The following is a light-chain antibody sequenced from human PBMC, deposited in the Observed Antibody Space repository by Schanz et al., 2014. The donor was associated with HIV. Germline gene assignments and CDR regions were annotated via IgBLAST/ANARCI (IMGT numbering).Light chain of an antibody. CDR1: TSNIGAGYD. J-gene: IGLJ2*01. Sequence: QSVLTQPPSVSGAPGQRVTISCTGSTSNIGAGYDVHWYQQLPGTAPKLLIYGNNNRPSGVPDRFSGSKSATSASLTISGLQAEDEADYYCYSYVGTTAVVFGGGTKLTVL. V-gene: IGLV1-40*01. CDR3: YSYVGTTAVV. CDR2: GNN.